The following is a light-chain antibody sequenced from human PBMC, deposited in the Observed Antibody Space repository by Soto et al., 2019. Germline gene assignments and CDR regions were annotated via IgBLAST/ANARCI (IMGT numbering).Light chain of an antibody. V-gene: IGKV3-15*01. J-gene: IGKJ2*01. CDR3: QQYNKWPPYT. CDR1: QSISSK. CDR2: GAS. Sequence: EIVMTQSPATLSVSPGEGATLSCRASQSISSKLAWYQQKPGQGPRLLIYGASTRATSIPARFSGSGSGTEFTLTINSLQSEDFAVYYCQQYNKWPPYTFGQGTKLEIK.